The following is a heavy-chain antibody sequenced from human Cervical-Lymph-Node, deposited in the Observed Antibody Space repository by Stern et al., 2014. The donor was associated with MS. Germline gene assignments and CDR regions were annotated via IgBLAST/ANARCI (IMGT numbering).Heavy chain of an antibody. V-gene: IGHV4-61*02. Sequence: QVQLQESGPGLVKPSQTLSLTCTVSGGSISSGNYYWSWIRQPAGEGLEWIGRIYSSGGTQYNPPLKSRVTISADTSTNQLSPRLSSVTAADTAVYYCARGNYDVLTDNGGHGFDIWGQGTMVTVSS. D-gene: IGHD3-9*01. CDR3: ARGNYDVLTDNGGHGFDI. CDR1: GGSISSGNYY. J-gene: IGHJ3*02. CDR2: IYSSGGT.